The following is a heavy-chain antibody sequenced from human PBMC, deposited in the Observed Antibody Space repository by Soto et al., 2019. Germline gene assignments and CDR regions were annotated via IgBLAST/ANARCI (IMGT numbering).Heavy chain of an antibody. V-gene: IGHV4-4*02. CDR2: IYRTGST. D-gene: IGHD3-16*02. CDR3: ARSGPGGYIDY. CDR1: GGSFTSNNW. Sequence: PSETLSLTCAASGGSFTSNNWWTWVRQPPGQGLEWIGEIYRTGSTNYNPSLTSRVTISLDKSENQFSLKVTSLTPDDTAVYYCARSGPGGYIDYWGQGTLVTVSS. J-gene: IGHJ4*02.